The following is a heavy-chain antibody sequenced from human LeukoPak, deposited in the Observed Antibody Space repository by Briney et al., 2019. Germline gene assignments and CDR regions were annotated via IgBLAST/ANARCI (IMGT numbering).Heavy chain of an antibody. D-gene: IGHD4-17*01. J-gene: IGHJ4*02. Sequence: PGGSLRLSCAASGFTVSSNYMSWVRQAPGKGLEWVSVIYSGGSTYYADSVKGRFTISRDNSKNTLYLQMNSLRAEDTAVYYCARGGYGDPYYFDYWGQGTLVTVSS. CDR3: ARGGYGDPYYFDY. CDR1: GFTVSSNY. V-gene: IGHV3-53*01. CDR2: IYSGGST.